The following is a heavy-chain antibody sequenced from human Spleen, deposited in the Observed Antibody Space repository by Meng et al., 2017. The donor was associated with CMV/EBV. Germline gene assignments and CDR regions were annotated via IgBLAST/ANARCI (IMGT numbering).Heavy chain of an antibody. J-gene: IGHJ5*02. CDR2: INPNSGDT. CDR1: GYTFTGYY. CDR3: ARGTSFAVPERIGDWLDP. Sequence: ASVKVSCKASGYTFTGYYMHWVRQAPGQGLEWMGWINPNSGDTKYAQKFQGTVTMTRDTSISTFYMDLSRLRSDDTAVYYCARGTSFAVPERIGDWLDPWGQGTLVTVS. D-gene: IGHD6-19*01. V-gene: IGHV1-2*02.